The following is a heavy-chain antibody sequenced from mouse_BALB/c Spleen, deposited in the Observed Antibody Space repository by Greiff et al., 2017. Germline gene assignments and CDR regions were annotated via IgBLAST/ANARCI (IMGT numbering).Heavy chain of an antibody. CDR3: ARFITTVVATGDY. D-gene: IGHD1-1*01. V-gene: IGHV1-80*01. J-gene: IGHJ2*01. CDR2: IYPGDGDT. Sequence: VQVVESGAELVRPGSSVKISCKASGYAFSSYWMNWVKQRPGQGLEWIGQIYPGDGDTNYNGKFKGKATLTADKSSSTAYMQLSSLTADDSAVYFCARFITTVVATGDYWGQGTTLTVSS. CDR1: GYAFSSYW.